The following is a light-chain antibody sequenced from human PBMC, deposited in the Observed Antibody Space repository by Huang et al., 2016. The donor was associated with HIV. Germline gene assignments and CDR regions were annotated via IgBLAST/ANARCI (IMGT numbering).Light chain of an antibody. CDR2: DTS. J-gene: IGKJ4*01. CDR3: QQRSSGVT. CDR1: QSVGNY. Sequence: IVLTQSPATLSWYPGERVTLSCRASQSVGNYIAWYQQQPGQSPKLLIYDTSNRATGTPGRFSGSGSGTDFTLTISSLQSDDFAVYYCQQRSSGVTFGGGTKVQVK. V-gene: IGKV3-11*01.